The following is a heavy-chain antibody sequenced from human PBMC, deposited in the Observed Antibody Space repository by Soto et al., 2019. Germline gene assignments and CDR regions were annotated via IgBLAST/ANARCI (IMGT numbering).Heavy chain of an antibody. J-gene: IGHJ6*02. Sequence: GGSLRLSCAAAGFTFSSYWMHWVSQAPGKGLVWVSRINSDGSSTSYAGSVKGRFTISRDNAKNTLYLQMNGLRAEDTAVYYCARGAIDDFWSGYYPYGYGMDVWGQDTTVTASS. D-gene: IGHD3-3*01. CDR3: ARGAIDDFWSGYYPYGYGMDV. CDR1: GFTFSSYW. CDR2: INSDGSST. V-gene: IGHV3-74*01.